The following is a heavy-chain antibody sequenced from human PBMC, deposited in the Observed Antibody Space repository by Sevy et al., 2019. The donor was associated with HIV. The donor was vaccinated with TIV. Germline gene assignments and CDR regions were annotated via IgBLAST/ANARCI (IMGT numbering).Heavy chain of an antibody. CDR3: ARTQEYDFWSGYYFDY. D-gene: IGHD3-3*01. CDR1: GFTFSDYY. CDR2: ISSSGRTI. Sequence: GGSLRLSCAASGFTFSDYYMSWIRQAPGKGLEWVSYISSSGRTIYYADSVKGRFTISRDNAKNSLYLQMNSLRAEDTAVYYCARTQEYDFWSGYYFDYWGQGTLVTVSS. V-gene: IGHV3-11*01. J-gene: IGHJ4*02.